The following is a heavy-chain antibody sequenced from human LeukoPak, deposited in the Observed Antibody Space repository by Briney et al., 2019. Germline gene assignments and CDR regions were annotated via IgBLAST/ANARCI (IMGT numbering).Heavy chain of an antibody. CDR3: ARAARDDFWSGHDY. CDR2: ISSSSSYI. Sequence: GGALRLPCAASGFTFSSYSMNWVRQAPGKGLEWVSSISSSSSYIYYADSVKGRFTISRDNAKNSLYLQMNSLRAEDTAVYYCARAARDDFWSGHDYWGQGTPVTVSS. J-gene: IGHJ4*02. CDR1: GFTFSSYS. V-gene: IGHV3-21*01. D-gene: IGHD3-3*01.